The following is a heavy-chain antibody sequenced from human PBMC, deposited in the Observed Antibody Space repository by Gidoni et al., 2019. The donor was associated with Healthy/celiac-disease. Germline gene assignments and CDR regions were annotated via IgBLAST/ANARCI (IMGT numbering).Heavy chain of an antibody. CDR3: ARDPYSSSWLYYYYYGMDV. Sequence: EVQLVESGGGLVQPGGSLRLSCAASGFTLSRDWMSWIRQAPGKGLEWVANIKQDGSEKYYVDSVKGRFTISRDNAKNSLYLQMNSLRAEDTAVYYCARDPYSSSWLYYYYYGMDVWGQGTTVTVSS. D-gene: IGHD6-13*01. J-gene: IGHJ6*02. CDR2: IKQDGSEK. V-gene: IGHV3-7*03. CDR1: GFTLSRDW.